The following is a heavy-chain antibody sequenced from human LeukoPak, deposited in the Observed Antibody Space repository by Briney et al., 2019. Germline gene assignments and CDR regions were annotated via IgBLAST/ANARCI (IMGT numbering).Heavy chain of an antibody. CDR1: GYTFTSYG. V-gene: IGHV1-18*01. Sequence: GASVKVSCKASGYTFTSYGISWVRQAPGQGLEWMGWISAYNGNTNYAQKLQGRVTMTTDTSTSTAYMELRRLRSDDTAVYYCARAPEAVAATVFDYWGQGTLVTVSS. CDR2: ISAYNGNT. D-gene: IGHD6-19*01. J-gene: IGHJ4*02. CDR3: ARAPEAVAATVFDY.